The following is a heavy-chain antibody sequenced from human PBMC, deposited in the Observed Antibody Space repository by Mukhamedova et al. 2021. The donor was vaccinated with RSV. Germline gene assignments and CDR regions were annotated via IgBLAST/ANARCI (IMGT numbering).Heavy chain of an antibody. CDR2: IVGSGGST. CDR3: ARSKRAYVQEAFGF. V-gene: IGHV3-23*01. J-gene: IGHJ4*02. D-gene: IGHD3-16*01. Sequence: VRQAPGKGLEWVSAIVGSGGSTYYADSVKGRFTISRDNSKNTLYLQMNNLRADDTAVYYCARSKRAYVQEAFGFWGQGTQGTVSA.